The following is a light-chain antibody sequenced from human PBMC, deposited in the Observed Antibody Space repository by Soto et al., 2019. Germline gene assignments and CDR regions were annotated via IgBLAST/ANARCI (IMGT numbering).Light chain of an antibody. V-gene: IGKV1-5*03. Sequence: DIQMTQSPSTLSASIGDRVTITCRASQRITNRLVWYQQKPGKAPKLLIYKASSLESGVSSRFSGSGSGTEFNLTNSSLQPDDVATSYCQQYNSYPYTFGQGTQLAIQ. CDR1: QRITNR. J-gene: IGKJ2*01. CDR3: QQYNSYPYT. CDR2: KAS.